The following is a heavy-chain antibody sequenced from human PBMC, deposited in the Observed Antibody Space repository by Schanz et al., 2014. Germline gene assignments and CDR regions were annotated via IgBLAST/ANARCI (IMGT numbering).Heavy chain of an antibody. D-gene: IGHD1-20*01. CDR2: ISSGGNP. CDR3: ANNWNLDY. CDR1: GFTFTNYA. Sequence: EVHLLESGGGLVPPGGSLRLSCAASGFTFTNYAMSWVRQAPGKGLEWVSSISSGGNPYYANSVKGRFGISRDNSENTLYLQMSSLRVEDTAVYYCANNWNLDYWGQGTLVTVSS. V-gene: IGHV3-23*01. J-gene: IGHJ4*02.